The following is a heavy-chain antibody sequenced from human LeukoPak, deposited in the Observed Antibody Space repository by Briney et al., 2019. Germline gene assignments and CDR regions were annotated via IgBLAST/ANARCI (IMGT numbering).Heavy chain of an antibody. CDR1: GFTFDDYA. CDR2: ISWNSGSI. Sequence: GRSLRLSCAASGFTFDDYAMHWVRQAPGKGLEWFSGISWNSGSIGYADSVKGRFTISRDNAKNSLYLQMNSLRAEDTALYYCAKDISYYDSSGCDYWGQGTLVTVSS. V-gene: IGHV3-9*01. CDR3: AKDISYYDSSGCDY. J-gene: IGHJ4*02. D-gene: IGHD3-22*01.